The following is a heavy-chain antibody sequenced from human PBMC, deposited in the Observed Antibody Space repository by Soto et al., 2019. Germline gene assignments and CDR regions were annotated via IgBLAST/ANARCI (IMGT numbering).Heavy chain of an antibody. CDR2: ISYDGSNK. D-gene: IGHD6-19*01. CDR3: AKAPYSSGWSFDC. V-gene: IGHV3-30*18. J-gene: IGHJ4*02. Sequence: PGGSLRLSCAASGFTFSSYGMHWVRQAPGKGLEWVAVISYDGSNKYYADSVKGRFTISRDNSKNTLYLQMNSLRAEDTAVYYCAKAPYSSGWSFDCWGQGTLVTVSS. CDR1: GFTFSSYG.